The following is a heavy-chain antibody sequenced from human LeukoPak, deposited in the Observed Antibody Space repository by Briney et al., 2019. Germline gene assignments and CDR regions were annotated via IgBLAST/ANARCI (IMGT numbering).Heavy chain of an antibody. D-gene: IGHD6-13*01. CDR2: INPNSGGT. J-gene: IGHJ6*02. CDR1: GYTFTGYY. CDR3: ASRGSSSSWAYYYGMDV. V-gene: IGHV1-2*02. Sequence: ASVKVSCKASGYTFTGYYMHWVRQAPGQRLEWMGWINPNSGGTNYAQKFQGRVTMTRDTSVSTAYMELSRLRPDDTAVYYCASRGSSSSWAYYYGMDVWGQGTTVTVSS.